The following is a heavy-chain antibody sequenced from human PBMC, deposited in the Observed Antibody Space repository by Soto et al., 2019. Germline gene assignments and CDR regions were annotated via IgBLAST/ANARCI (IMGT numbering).Heavy chain of an antibody. CDR2: INSDGSST. CDR3: VRGEGGWETY. D-gene: IGHD6-19*01. Sequence: EVQLMESGGGLVQPGGSLRLSCAASGFTFSSYWMHWVRQAPGKGLVWVSRINSDGSSTTYADSVKGRFTISRDNAKNTRDLQMNSLGAEDTAVYYCVRGEGGWETYWGQGTLVTVSS. CDR1: GFTFSSYW. J-gene: IGHJ4*02. V-gene: IGHV3-74*01.